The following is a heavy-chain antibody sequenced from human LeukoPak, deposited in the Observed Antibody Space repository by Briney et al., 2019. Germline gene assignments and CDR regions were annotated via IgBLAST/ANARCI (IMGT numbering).Heavy chain of an antibody. V-gene: IGHV1-46*01. J-gene: IGHJ4*02. Sequence: ASVKVSCKASGYTFSSDDINWVRQATGQGLEWMGIINPSGGSTSYAQKFQGRATMTRDTSTSTVYMELSSLRSEDTAVYYCARGSRDSSGYYPFDYWGQGTLVTVSS. D-gene: IGHD3-22*01. CDR2: INPSGGST. CDR1: GYTFSSDD. CDR3: ARGSRDSSGYYPFDY.